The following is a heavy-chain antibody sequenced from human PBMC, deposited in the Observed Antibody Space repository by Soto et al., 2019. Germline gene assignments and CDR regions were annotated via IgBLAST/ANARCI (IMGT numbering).Heavy chain of an antibody. Sequence: GASVKVSCKASGGTFSSYAISWVRQAPGQGLEWMGGIIPIFGTANYAQKFQGRVTITADESTSTAYMELSSLRSEDTAVYYCARGRIAAAATPLYDYWGQGTLVTVSS. CDR3: ARGRIAAAATPLYDY. CDR1: GGTFSSYA. J-gene: IGHJ4*02. V-gene: IGHV1-69*13. CDR2: IIPIFGTA. D-gene: IGHD6-13*01.